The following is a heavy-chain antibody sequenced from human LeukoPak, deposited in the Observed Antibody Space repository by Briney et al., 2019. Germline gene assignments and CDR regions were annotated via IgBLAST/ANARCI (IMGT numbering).Heavy chain of an antibody. V-gene: IGHV3-11*01. CDR3: ARTGYSIFMDV. Sequence: GGSLRLSCAASGFTFSNYYMSWIRQAPGKGLEWVSYISSSGSTIYYADSVKGRFTISRDNAKNSLYLQMNSLRAEGTAVYYCARTGYSIFMDVWGQGTTVTVSS. D-gene: IGHD6-13*01. J-gene: IGHJ6*02. CDR2: ISSSGSTI. CDR1: GFTFSNYY.